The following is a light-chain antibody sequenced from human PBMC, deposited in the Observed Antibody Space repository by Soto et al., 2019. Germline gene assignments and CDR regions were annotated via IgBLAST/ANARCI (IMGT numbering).Light chain of an antibody. J-gene: IGKJ1*01. CDR1: QSVSRSY. CDR3: QHYGSSLS. Sequence: IVLTQCPGTLSLSPGERATLSCRASQSVSRSYLAWYQQKPGQAPRLLIYGASSRATGIPDRFSGSGSGTDFTLTISRMEPEYFAVYYCQHYGSSLSFGQGTKVDIK. CDR2: GAS. V-gene: IGKV3-20*01.